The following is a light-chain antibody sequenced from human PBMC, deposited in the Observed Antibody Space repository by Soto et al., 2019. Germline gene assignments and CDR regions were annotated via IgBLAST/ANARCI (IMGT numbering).Light chain of an antibody. V-gene: IGLV1-40*01. J-gene: IGLJ1*01. CDR2: GNS. Sequence: QSALPQPPSVYGAPGQRVTISCTRSSSNIGAGYDVHWYQQLPGTAPKLLIYGNSNRPSGVPDRFSGSKSGTSASLAITGLQAEDEADYYCQSYDSSLSGYVFGTGTKVTVL. CDR1: SSNIGAGYD. CDR3: QSYDSSLSGYV.